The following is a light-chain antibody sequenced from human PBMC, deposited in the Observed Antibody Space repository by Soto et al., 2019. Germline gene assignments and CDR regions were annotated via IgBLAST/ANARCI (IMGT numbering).Light chain of an antibody. CDR1: QSVTNSF. CDR2: GAS. Sequence: EIVLAQSPGTLSLSPGERATLSCRASQSVTNSFLAWYQQKPGQAPRLLIYGASRRATGIPARFTGSGSGTDFTLTISRLEPEDFAVYYCQQYVSSPWAFGHGTKVE. J-gene: IGKJ1*01. CDR3: QQYVSSPWA. V-gene: IGKV3-20*01.